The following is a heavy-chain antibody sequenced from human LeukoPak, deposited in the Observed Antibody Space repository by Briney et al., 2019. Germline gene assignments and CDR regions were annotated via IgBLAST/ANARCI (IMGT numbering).Heavy chain of an antibody. CDR1: GFTFSSYS. V-gene: IGHV3-21*01. CDR3: ARDKAGTSSRDGMDV. J-gene: IGHJ6*02. Sequence: GGSLRLSCAASGFTFSSYSMNWVRQAPGKGLEWVSSISSSSSYIYYADSVKGRFTISRDNAKNSLYLQMNSLRAEDTAVYYCARDKAGTSSRDGMDVWGQGTTVTVSS. CDR2: ISSSSSYI. D-gene: IGHD6-19*01.